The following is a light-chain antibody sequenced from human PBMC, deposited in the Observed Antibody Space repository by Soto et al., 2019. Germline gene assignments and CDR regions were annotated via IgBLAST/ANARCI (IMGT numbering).Light chain of an antibody. J-gene: IGLJ3*02. CDR2: AVT. CDR1: SSDVGGYNY. CDR3: SSYTSSTTVL. Sequence: QSALTQPASVSGSPGQSITISCTGTSSDVGGYNYVSWYQQHPDKAPKLIIFAVTNRPSGVSNRFSGSKSGNTAFLTISGLQAEDEAEYYCSSYTSSTTVLFGGGTKLTVL. V-gene: IGLV2-14*03.